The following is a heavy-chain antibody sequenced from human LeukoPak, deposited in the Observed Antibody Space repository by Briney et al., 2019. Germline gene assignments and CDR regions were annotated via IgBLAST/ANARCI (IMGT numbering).Heavy chain of an antibody. V-gene: IGHV3-30-3*01. CDR2: ISYDGSNK. J-gene: IGHJ3*02. CDR1: GFTFSSYA. D-gene: IGHD3-10*01. CDR3: AKVGVHDAFDI. Sequence: GGSLRLSCAASGFTFSSYAMHWVRQAPGKGLEWVAVISYDGSNKYYADSVKGRFTISRDNSKNTLYLQMNSLRAEDTAVYYCAKVGVHDAFDIWGQGTMVTVSP.